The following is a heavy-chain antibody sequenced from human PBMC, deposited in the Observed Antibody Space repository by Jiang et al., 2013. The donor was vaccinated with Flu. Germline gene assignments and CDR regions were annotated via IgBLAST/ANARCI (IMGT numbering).Heavy chain of an antibody. D-gene: IGHD3-10*01. Sequence: KPTQTLTLTCTFSGFSLSTSGMCVSWIRQPPGKALEWLARIDWDDDKYYSTSLKTRLTISKDTSKNXVVLTMTNMDPVDTATYYCARIQNYGSFFDYWGQGTLVTVSS. CDR3: ARIQNYGSFFDY. J-gene: IGHJ4*02. CDR2: IDWDDDK. CDR1: GFSLSTSGMC. V-gene: IGHV2-70*11.